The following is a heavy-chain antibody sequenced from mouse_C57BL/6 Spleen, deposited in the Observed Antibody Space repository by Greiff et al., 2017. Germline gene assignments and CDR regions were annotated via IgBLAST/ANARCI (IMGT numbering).Heavy chain of an antibody. CDR2: IWSGGST. V-gene: IGHV2-2*01. J-gene: IGHJ3*01. Sequence: VQVVESGPGLVQPSQSLSITCTVSGFSLTSYGVHWVRQSPGKGLEWLGVIWSGGSTDYNAAFISRLSISKDNSKSQVFFKMNSLQADDTAIYYCARDLLYYGIFAYWGQGTLVTVSA. D-gene: IGHD2-1*01. CDR3: ARDLLYYGIFAY. CDR1: GFSLTSYG.